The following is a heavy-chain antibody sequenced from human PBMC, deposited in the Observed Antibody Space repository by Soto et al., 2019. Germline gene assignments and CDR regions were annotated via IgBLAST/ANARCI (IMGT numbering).Heavy chain of an antibody. CDR3: ARGLKARPKWFVRSGNGHNWFDP. D-gene: IGHD3-10*01. J-gene: IGHJ5*02. CDR1: GYTFTSYD. V-gene: IGHV1-8*01. CDR2: MNPNSGNT. Sequence: ASVKVSCKASGYTFTSYDINWVRQATGQGLEWMGWMNPNSGNTGYAQKFQGRVTMTRNTSISTAYMELSSLRSEDTAVYYCARGLKARPKWFVRSGNGHNWFDPWGQATLVTGSS.